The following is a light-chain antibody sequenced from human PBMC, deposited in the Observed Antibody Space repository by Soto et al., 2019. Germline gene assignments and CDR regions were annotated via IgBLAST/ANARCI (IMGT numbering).Light chain of an antibody. CDR2: DVT. Sequence: QSALTQPPSVSGSPGRSVTISCTGTISDVGFYARVSWYQQPPGTAPKLLIYDVTSRPSGVPDRFSGSQSGKTASLTISGLRAEDEADYYCSSYTSSSTYVFGPGTKVTVL. V-gene: IGLV2-18*02. CDR3: SSYTSSSTYV. J-gene: IGLJ1*01. CDR1: ISDVGFYAR.